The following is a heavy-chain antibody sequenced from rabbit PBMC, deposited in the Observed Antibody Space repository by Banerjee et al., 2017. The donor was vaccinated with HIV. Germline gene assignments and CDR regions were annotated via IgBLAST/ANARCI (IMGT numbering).Heavy chain of an antibody. V-gene: IGHV1S45*01. CDR1: GFSFSSSYY. D-gene: IGHD7-1*01. J-gene: IGHJ3*01. CDR2: IWTGSSVST. CDR3: ARCPEVGYSGLIRLDL. Sequence: QEQLVESGGGLVQPEGSLTLTCTASGFSFSSSYYGCWVRQAPGKGLEWIGCIWTGSSVSTSYASWAKGRFTISRTSSTTVTLQMTSLTAADTATYFCARCPEVGYSGLIRLDLWGPGTLVTVS.